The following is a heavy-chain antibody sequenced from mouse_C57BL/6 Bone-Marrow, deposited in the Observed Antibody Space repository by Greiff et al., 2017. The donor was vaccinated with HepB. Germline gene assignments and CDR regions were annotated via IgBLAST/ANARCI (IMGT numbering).Heavy chain of an antibody. V-gene: IGHV3-8*01. Sequence: EVKLLESGPGLANPSPSLSLSCSVSGSSFPSDFLNWFRKLPWHNLEYMGYLSYSGSSYYNPSLKSRISITRDTSKNQYYLQLNSVTTEDTATYYCAKSLITTVSYAMDYWGQGTSVTVSS. CDR2: LSYSGSS. CDR1: GSSFPSDF. J-gene: IGHJ4*01. D-gene: IGHD1-1*01. CDR3: AKSLITTVSYAMDY.